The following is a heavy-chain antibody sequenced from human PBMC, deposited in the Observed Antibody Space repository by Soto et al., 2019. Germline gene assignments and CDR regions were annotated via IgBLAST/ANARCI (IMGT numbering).Heavy chain of an antibody. J-gene: IGHJ3*02. V-gene: IGHV1-69*13. D-gene: IGHD3-3*01. CDR2: IIPIFGTA. CDR3: ASLERPTTIDVLRFLEWPFFDI. Sequence: SVKVSCKASGGTFSSYAISWVRQAPGQGLEWMGGIIPIFGTANYAQKFQGRVTITADESTSTAYMELSSLRSEDTAVYYCASLERPTTIDVLRFLEWPFFDIWGQGTMVTVSS. CDR1: GGTFSSYA.